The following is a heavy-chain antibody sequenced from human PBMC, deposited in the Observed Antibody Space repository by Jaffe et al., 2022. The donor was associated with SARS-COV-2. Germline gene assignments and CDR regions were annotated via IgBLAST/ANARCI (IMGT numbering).Heavy chain of an antibody. CDR2: IYHSDDT. J-gene: IGHJ3*02. D-gene: IGHD1-26*01. CDR3: ARPSGSSRHDAFDI. CDR1: GYSISSGYY. V-gene: IGHV4-38-2*02. Sequence: QVQLQESGPGLVKPSETLSLTCTVSGYSISSGYYWGWIRQPPGKGLEWIGSIYHSDDTYYNPSLKSRVTISVDTSKNQFSLKLSSVTAADTAMYYCARPSGSSRHDAFDIWGQGTMVTVSS.